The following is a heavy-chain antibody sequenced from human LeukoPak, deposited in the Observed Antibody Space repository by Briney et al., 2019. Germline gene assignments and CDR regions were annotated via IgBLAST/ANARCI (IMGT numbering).Heavy chain of an antibody. CDR1: GGSFSDYY. J-gene: IGHJ4*02. V-gene: IGHV4-34*01. CDR2: INQSGST. Sequence: SETLSLTCAVSGGSFSDYYWSWNRQSPGRGLEWIGEINQSGSTDYNPSLKSRVIISMDTSKTQLSLNLSSVTAADTAVYYCARDYDSSGYYPFYWGQGTRVTVSS. D-gene: IGHD3-22*01. CDR3: ARDYDSSGYYPFY.